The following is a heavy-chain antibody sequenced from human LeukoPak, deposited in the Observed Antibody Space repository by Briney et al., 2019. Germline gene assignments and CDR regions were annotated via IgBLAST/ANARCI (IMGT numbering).Heavy chain of an antibody. J-gene: IGHJ4*02. D-gene: IGHD3-22*01. Sequence: GGSLRLSCTASGFTFNNYAMTWVRQAPGKGLEWVSAITGSGAYTNYADSVKGRFTISRDNSKNTIYMQTNSLRAEDTAIYYCAKRRSTGSGYFDFWGRGTLVTVSS. CDR2: ITGSGAYT. CDR3: AKRRSTGSGYFDF. V-gene: IGHV3-23*01. CDR1: GFTFNNYA.